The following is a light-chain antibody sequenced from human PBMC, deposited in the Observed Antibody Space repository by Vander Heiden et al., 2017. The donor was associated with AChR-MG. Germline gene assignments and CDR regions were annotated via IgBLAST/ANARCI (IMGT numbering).Light chain of an antibody. CDR3: QQTYSTPPIT. CDR2: AAS. Sequence: DIQMTQSPSSLSASVGERVTITCRASQSISSYINWYQQKPGKAPKLLIYAASSLQSGVPSRFSGSGSGTDFTLTISRLQPEDFATYFCQQTYSTPPITFGQGTRLEIK. CDR1: QSISSY. V-gene: IGKV1-39*01. J-gene: IGKJ5*01.